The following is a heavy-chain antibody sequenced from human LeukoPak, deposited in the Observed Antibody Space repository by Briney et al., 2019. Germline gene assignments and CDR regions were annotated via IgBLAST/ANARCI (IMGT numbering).Heavy chain of an antibody. J-gene: IGHJ4*02. D-gene: IGHD1-26*01. CDR1: GFTFSDSV. V-gene: IGHV3-72*01. CDR2: TTNKANSYTT. Sequence: GGSLRLSCAASGFTFSDSVMDWVRQAPGKGLEWVGRTTNKANSYTTEYAASVKGRFTISRDDSKNSLYLQMNSLKTEDTAVYYCARESGGSFCYWGQGTLVTVSS. CDR3: ARESGGSFCY.